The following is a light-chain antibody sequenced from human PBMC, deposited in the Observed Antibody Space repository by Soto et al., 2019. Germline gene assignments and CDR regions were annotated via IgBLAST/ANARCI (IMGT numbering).Light chain of an antibody. CDR3: AAWDATLNGL. J-gene: IGLJ2*01. CDR1: SSNIGSKT. V-gene: IGLV1-44*01. Sequence: QSVLTQPPSASGTPGQRVTISCSGSSSNIGSKTVNWYQQVPGTAPKLLIYSNNQRPSGVPDRFSGSKSGTSASLAISGLQSEDEADYYCAAWDATLNGLFGGGTKLTVL. CDR2: SNN.